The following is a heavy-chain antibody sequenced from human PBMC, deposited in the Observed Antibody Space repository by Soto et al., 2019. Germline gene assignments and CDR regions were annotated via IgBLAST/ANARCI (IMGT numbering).Heavy chain of an antibody. CDR3: ARSSGGNFGIIIEGSNWFDP. CDR2: INPHGGST. J-gene: IGHJ5*02. V-gene: IGHV1-46*01. Sequence: ASVKVSCKAPGDTFTSYYLNWVRQAPGQGLERMGVINPHGGSTKYAQKFQGRITMTRDTSRSTVYMELSCLRSDDTAIYYCARSSGGNFGIIIEGSNWFDPWGQGTLVTVSS. D-gene: IGHD3-3*01. CDR1: GDTFTSYY.